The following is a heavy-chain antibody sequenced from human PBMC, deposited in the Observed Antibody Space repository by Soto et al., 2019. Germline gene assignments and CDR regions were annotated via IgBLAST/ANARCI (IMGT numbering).Heavy chain of an antibody. CDR3: ARRLQDCSSGRCYLYFQH. J-gene: IGHJ1*01. V-gene: IGHV4-30-4*01. CDR1: GGSISSGDYY. D-gene: IGHD2-15*01. CDR2: IYYSGSA. Sequence: QVQLQESGPGLVKPSQTLSLTCTVSGGSISSGDYYWSWIRQPPGKGLEWIGYIYYSGSAYYNPSLQSRVTTLVDTSKNHFYLKLSSVTAADTAVYYCARRLQDCSSGRCYLYFQHWGQGTLVTVSS.